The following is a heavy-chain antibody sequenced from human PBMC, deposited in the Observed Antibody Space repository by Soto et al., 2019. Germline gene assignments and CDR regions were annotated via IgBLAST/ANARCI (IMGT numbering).Heavy chain of an antibody. Sequence: EVQLVESGGGLVQPGRSLRLSCAASGFTFDDFVMHWVRQAPRKGLQWVSGISWNSGSIDYADSVKGRFTISRDNAKNSLYLQMNSLRAEDTAFYYCARAQWLAGGYRFDYWDQGILVTVSS. CDR2: ISWNSGSI. D-gene: IGHD6-19*01. CDR1: GFTFDDFV. CDR3: ARAQWLAGGYRFDY. J-gene: IGHJ4*02. V-gene: IGHV3-9*01.